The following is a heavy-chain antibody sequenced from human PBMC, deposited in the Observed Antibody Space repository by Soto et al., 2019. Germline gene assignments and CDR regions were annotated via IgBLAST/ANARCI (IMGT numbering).Heavy chain of an antibody. CDR3: AREIAVAGTHYFDY. CDR2: IYYSGSI. V-gene: IGHV4-59*01. J-gene: IGHJ4*02. CDR1: GGSISNYY. Sequence: SETLSLTCTVSGGSISNYYWSWIRQPPGKGLEWIGYIYYSGSINYNPSLKSRVTISEDTSKNQFSLKMSSVTAADAAVYYCAREIAVAGTHYFDYWGQGTLVTVSS. D-gene: IGHD6-19*01.